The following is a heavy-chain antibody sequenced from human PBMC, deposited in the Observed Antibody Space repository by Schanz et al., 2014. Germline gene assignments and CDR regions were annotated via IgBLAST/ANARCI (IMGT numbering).Heavy chain of an antibody. D-gene: IGHD5-12*01. CDR2: IRADGRMT. CDR3: AREGEWGYDPPRH. Sequence: EVQLVESGGGLAQPGGSLRLSCAASGLTLSDYWMHWVRQAPGKGPEWISHIRADGRMTNYADSVKGRFTISRDNAKNSLYLQMNSLRAEDTAVYYCAREGEWGYDPPRHWGQGTLVTVSS. J-gene: IGHJ4*02. V-gene: IGHV3-48*04. CDR1: GLTLSDYW.